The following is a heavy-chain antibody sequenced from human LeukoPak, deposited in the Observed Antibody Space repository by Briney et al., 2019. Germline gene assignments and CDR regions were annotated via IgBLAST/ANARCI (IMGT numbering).Heavy chain of an antibody. J-gene: IGHJ3*02. D-gene: IGHD1-26*01. V-gene: IGHV4-39*01. CDR3: ATPYSGGYQGLDI. CDR2: IYYSGST. CDR1: GGSISSSKYY. Sequence: SETLSLTCTVSGGSISSSKYYWGWIRQPPGKGLEWIGSIYYSGSTYYNPTLKSRVTIFVDTSKNQFSLKLSSVTAADTAVYYCATPYSGGYQGLDIWGQGTMVTVSS.